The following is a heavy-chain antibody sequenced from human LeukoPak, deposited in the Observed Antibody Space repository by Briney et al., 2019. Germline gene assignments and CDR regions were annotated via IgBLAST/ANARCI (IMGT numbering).Heavy chain of an antibody. V-gene: IGHV4-59*08. D-gene: IGHD6-6*01. CDR2: IHYSGST. J-gene: IGHJ4*02. CDR3: ARHASSSPYYFDY. CDR1: GGSISSYY. Sequence: SETLSLTCTVSGGSISSYYWSWIRQPPGKGLEWIGYIHYSGSTNYNPSLKSRVTISVDTSKNQYSLKLSSVTAADTAVYYCARHASSSPYYFDYWGQGTLVTVSS.